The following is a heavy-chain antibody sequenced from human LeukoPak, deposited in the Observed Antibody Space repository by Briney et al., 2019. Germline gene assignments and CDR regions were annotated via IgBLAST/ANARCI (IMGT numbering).Heavy chain of an antibody. D-gene: IGHD3-10*01. CDR3: ARRITRGSGSFGY. Sequence: GSLRLSCAASGFTFSNAWMSWVRQAPGKGLEWIGEINHSGSTNYNPSLKSRVTISVDTSKNQFSLKLSSVTAADTAVYYCARRITRGSGSFGYWGQGTLVTVSS. V-gene: IGHV4-34*01. CDR1: GFTFSNAW. J-gene: IGHJ4*02. CDR2: INHSGST.